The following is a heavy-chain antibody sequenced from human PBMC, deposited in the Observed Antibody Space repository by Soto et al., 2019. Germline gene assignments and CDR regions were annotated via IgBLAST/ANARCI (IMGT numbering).Heavy chain of an antibody. D-gene: IGHD2-2*02. CDR1: GFTFSSYA. CDR3: ARDGYCSSTSCYIWAVRPDYYGMDV. V-gene: IGHV3-23*01. Sequence: EVQLLESGGGLVQPGGSLRLSCAASGFTFSSYAMSWVRQAPGKGLEWVSAISGSGGSTYYADSVKGRFTISRDNAKNSLYLQMNSLRAEDTAVYYCARDGYCSSTSCYIWAVRPDYYGMDVWGQGTTVTVSS. CDR2: ISGSGGST. J-gene: IGHJ6*02.